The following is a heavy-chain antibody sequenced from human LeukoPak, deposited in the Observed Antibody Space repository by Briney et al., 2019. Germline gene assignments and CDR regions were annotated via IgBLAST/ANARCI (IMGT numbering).Heavy chain of an antibody. D-gene: IGHD3-3*01. CDR3: ARSSDQVLRFLEWLSLTNYYYGMDV. CDR2: INPSGGST. J-gene: IGHJ6*02. CDR1: GYTFTSYY. Sequence: GASVKVSCKASGYTFTSYYMHWVRQAPGQGLEWMGIINPSGGSTSYAQKFQGRVTMTRDTSTSTVYMELSSLRSDDTAVYYCARSSDQVLRFLEWLSLTNYYYGMDVWGQGTTVTVSS. V-gene: IGHV1-46*01.